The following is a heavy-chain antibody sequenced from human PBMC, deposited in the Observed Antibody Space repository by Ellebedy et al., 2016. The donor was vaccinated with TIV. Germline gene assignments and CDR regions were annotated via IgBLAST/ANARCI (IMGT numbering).Heavy chain of an antibody. CDR2: IDWDDDK. V-gene: IGHV2-70*11. CDR1: GFSLSTSGMC. J-gene: IGHJ4*02. D-gene: IGHD5-18*01. Sequence: SGPTLVKPTQTLTLTCTFSGFSLSTSGMCVSWIRQPPGKALEWLARIDWDDDKYYSTSLKTRLTISKDTSKNQVVLTMTNMDPVDTATYYCARILQSGYSYGLVDWGQGTLVTVSS. CDR3: ARILQSGYSYGLVD.